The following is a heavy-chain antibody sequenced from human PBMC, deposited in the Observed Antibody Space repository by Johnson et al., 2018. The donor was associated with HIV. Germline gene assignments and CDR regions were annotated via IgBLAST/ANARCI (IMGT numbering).Heavy chain of an antibody. CDR1: GFTFSSYA. V-gene: IGHV3-30*04. J-gene: IGHJ3*02. D-gene: IGHD6-6*01. CDR3: ARVYSSSSAHAFDI. CDR2: ISYDGSNK. Sequence: QVQLVESGGGVVQPGRSLRLSCAASGFTFSSYAMHWVRQAPGKGLEWVAVISYDGSNKYYADSVKGRCTISRDNSKNTLYLQMNSLRAEDTAVYYCARVYSSSSAHAFDIWGQGTMVTVSS.